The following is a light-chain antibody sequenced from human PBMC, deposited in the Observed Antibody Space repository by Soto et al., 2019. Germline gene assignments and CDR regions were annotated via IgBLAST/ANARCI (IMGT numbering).Light chain of an antibody. CDR1: LGISDY. V-gene: IGKV1-33*01. J-gene: IGKJ2*01. Sequence: DIQMTQSPSSLSASVGDRVTFTCQASLGISDYLNWYQQKQGKAPDFLIYDVSNLVAGVPTRFSGSGSGTEFTLTINGLQPEDIATYFCQQYANAPFTFGQGTKLDLK. CDR2: DVS. CDR3: QQYANAPFT.